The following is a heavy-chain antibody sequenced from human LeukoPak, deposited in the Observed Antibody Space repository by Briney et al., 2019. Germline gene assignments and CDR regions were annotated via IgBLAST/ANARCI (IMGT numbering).Heavy chain of an antibody. CDR1: GGSISSYY. D-gene: IGHD3-22*01. V-gene: IGHV4-59*01. CDR3: ARVTGYMIEDYFDS. Sequence: SETLSLTCTVSGGSISSYYWSWIRQPPGKGLEWIGYIYYSGSTNYNPSLKRRVTISVDRSKKQFSLKQRSVTAADTAVYYCARVTGYMIEDYFDSWGQGTLVTVSS. CDR2: IYYSGST. J-gene: IGHJ4*02.